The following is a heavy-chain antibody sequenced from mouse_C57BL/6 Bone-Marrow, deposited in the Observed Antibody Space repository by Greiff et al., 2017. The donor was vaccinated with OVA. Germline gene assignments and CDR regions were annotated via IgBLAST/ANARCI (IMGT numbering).Heavy chain of an antibody. CDR2: INPGSGGT. CDR1: GYAFTNYL. V-gene: IGHV1-54*01. Sequence: VQLQQSGAELVRPGTSVKVSCKASGYAFTNYLIEWVKQRPGQGLEWIGVINPGSGGTNYNEKFKGKATLTADKSSSTAYMQLSSLTSEDSAVYFCARFDYGWDYWGQGTTLTVSS. CDR3: ARFDYGWDY. J-gene: IGHJ2*01. D-gene: IGHD2-4*01.